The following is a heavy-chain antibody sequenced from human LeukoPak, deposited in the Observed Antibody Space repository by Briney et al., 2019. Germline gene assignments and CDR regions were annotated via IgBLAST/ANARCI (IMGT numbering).Heavy chain of an antibody. J-gene: IGHJ4*02. V-gene: IGHV1-18*01. CDR1: GYTFTSYG. CDR2: VSAYNGNT. CDR3: ARTYYYDSSGYPPDY. D-gene: IGHD3-22*01. Sequence: GASVKVSCKASGYTFTSYGISWVRQAPGQGLEWMGWVSAYNGNTNYAQKLQGRVTMTTDTSTSTAYMELRSLRSDDTAVYYCARTYYYDSSGYPPDYWGQGTLVTVSS.